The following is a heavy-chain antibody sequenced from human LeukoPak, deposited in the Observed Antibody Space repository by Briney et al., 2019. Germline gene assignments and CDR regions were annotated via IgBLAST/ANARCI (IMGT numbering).Heavy chain of an antibody. Sequence: GGSLRLSCAASGFTFSTHEMNWVRQAPGKGLEWVSYISSSGITMYYADSVKSRFTISRDNAKRSLYLQMNSLRAEDTAVYYCARGSSGDAFDIWGQGTMVTVSS. V-gene: IGHV3-48*03. CDR1: GFTFSTHE. D-gene: IGHD3-10*01. CDR2: ISSSGITM. J-gene: IGHJ3*02. CDR3: ARGSSGDAFDI.